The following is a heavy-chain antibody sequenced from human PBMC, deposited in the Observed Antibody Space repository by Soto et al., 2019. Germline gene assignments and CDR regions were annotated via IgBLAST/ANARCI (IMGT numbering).Heavy chain of an antibody. CDR2: IYYSGST. CDR3: ARHAHVGSLYYFPY. Sequence: SETLSLTCTVSGVSITSRSSCWGWFRQPPGKGLEWIGSIYYSGSTYYNPSLKSRVTISVDTSKNQFSLKLSSVTAADAAVYYCARHAHVGSLYYFPYWGQGALVS. CDR1: GVSITSRSSC. J-gene: IGHJ4*02. V-gene: IGHV4-39*01. D-gene: IGHD1-26*01.